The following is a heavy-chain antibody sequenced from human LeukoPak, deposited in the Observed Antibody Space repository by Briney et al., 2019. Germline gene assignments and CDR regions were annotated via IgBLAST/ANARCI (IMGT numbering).Heavy chain of an antibody. CDR1: GFTFSSYA. CDR3: ARGVSEQQLVRDLWFDP. V-gene: IGHV4-34*01. D-gene: IGHD6-13*01. Sequence: GSLRLSCAASGFTFSSYAMSWVRQPPGKGLEWIGEINHSGSTNYNPSLKSRVTISVDTSKNQFSLKLSSVTAADTAVYYCARGVSEQQLVRDLWFDPWGQGTLVTVSS. CDR2: INHSGST. J-gene: IGHJ5*02.